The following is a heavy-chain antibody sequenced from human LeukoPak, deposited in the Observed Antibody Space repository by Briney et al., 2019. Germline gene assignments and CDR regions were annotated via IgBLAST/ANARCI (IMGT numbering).Heavy chain of an antibody. J-gene: IGHJ4*02. CDR2: IYYSGST. V-gene: IGHV4-59*01. CDR1: GGSISSYY. CDR3: ARRGHYDYVWGSYRSTFDY. Sequence: PSETLSLTCTVSGGSISSYYWSWIRQPPGKGLEWIGYIYYSGSTNYNPSLKSRVTISVDTSKDQFSLKLSSVTAADTAVYYCARRGHYDYVWGSYRSTFDYWGQGTLVTVSS. D-gene: IGHD3-16*02.